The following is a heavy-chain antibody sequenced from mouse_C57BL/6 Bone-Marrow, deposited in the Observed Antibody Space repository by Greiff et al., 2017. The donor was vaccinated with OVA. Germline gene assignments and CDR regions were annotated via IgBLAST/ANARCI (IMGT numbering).Heavy chain of an antibody. CDR2: IDPSDSYT. D-gene: IGHD1-1*01. Sequence: QVQLQQPGAELVRPGTSVKLSCKASGYTFTSYWMHWVKQRPGQGLEWIGVIDPSDSYTNYNQKFKGKATLTVDTSSSTAYMQLSSLTSEDSAVYSCARPPYGSSPRVFAYWGQGTLVTVSA. CDR1: GYTFTSYW. CDR3: ARPPYGSSPRVFAY. V-gene: IGHV1-59*01. J-gene: IGHJ3*01.